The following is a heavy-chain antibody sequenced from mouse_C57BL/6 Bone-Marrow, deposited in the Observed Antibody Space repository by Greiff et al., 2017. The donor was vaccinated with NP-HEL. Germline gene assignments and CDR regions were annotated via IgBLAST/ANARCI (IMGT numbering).Heavy chain of an antibody. Sequence: EVQLQQSVAELVRPGASVKLSCTASGFNIKNTYMHWVKQRPEQGLEWIGRIDPANGNTKYAPKFQGKATITADTSSNTAYLQLSSLTSEDTAIYYCARSIYYYGSSYVEWYFDVWGTGTTVTVSS. CDR1: GFNIKNTY. V-gene: IGHV14-3*01. J-gene: IGHJ1*03. CDR3: ARSIYYYGSSYVEWYFDV. CDR2: IDPANGNT. D-gene: IGHD1-1*01.